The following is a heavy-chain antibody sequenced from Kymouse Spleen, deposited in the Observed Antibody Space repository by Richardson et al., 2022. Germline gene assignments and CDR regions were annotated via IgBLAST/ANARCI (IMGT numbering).Heavy chain of an antibody. CDR2: IYSGGST. CDR3: ARKGIVGAGDAFDI. V-gene: IGHV3-53*01. Sequence: EVQLVESGGGLIQPGGSLRLSCAASGFTVSSNYMSWVRQAPGKGLEWVSVIYSGGSTYYADSVKGRFTISRDNSKNTLYLQMNSLRAEDTAVYYCARKGIVGAGDAFDIWGQGTMVTVSS. D-gene: IGHD1-26*01. J-gene: IGHJ3*02. CDR1: GFTVSSNY.